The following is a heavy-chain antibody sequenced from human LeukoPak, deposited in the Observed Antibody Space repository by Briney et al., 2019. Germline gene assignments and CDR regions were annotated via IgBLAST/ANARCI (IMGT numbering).Heavy chain of an antibody. D-gene: IGHD5-18*01. CDR2: ISGSGGST. J-gene: IGHJ4*02. CDR1: GFTFSSYG. CDR3: ARDRWGYSYGGD. V-gene: IGHV3-23*01. Sequence: PGGSLRLSCAASGFTFSSYGMSWVRQAPGKGLEWVSAISGSGGSTYYADSVKGRFTISRDNSKNTLYLQMNSLGAEDTAVYYCARDRWGYSYGGDWGQGTLVTVSS.